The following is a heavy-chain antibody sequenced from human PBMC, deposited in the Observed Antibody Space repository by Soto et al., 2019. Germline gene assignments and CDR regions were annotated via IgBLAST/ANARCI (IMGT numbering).Heavy chain of an antibody. V-gene: IGHV3-9*01. D-gene: IGHD3-16*01. CDR2: ISWNSGSI. Sequence: GGSLRLSCAASGFTFDDYAMHWVRQAPGKGLEWVSGISWNSGSIGYADSVKGRFTISRDNAKNSLYLQMNSLRAEDTALYYCAKDTPGGALLYYGMDVWGQGTTVTVSS. CDR3: AKDTPGGALLYYGMDV. CDR1: GFTFDDYA. J-gene: IGHJ6*02.